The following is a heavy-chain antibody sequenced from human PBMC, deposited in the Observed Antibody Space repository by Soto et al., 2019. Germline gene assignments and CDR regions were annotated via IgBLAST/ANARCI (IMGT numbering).Heavy chain of an antibody. D-gene: IGHD3-16*01. CDR3: ARGLSPXDDSGXXXGYYFDY. J-gene: IGHJ4*02. V-gene: IGHV3-23*01. CDR1: GFTFSTYV. Sequence: EVQLLESGGTLIQPGGSLRLSCVASGFTFSTYVMSWVRQAPGXGLEWVXSIPGSGGRTYFADSVRGRFTISRDHSKNTLYLQMNSLRVEDTAVYYCARGLSPXDDSGXXXGYYFDYWGQGTLVTVSS. CDR2: IPGSGGRT.